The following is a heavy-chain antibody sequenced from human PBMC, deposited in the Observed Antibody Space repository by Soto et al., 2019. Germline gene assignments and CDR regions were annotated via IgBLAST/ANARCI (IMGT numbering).Heavy chain of an antibody. CDR2: IYYSGST. Sequence: SESLSLTCTVSGGSISIYYLSWIRQPPGEGLEWIGYIYYSGSTNYNPSLKSRVTISGDTSKNQFSLKLSSVTAADSAVYYCGRGSGYNWFDPRGQGTSVTVSS. CDR1: GGSISIYY. V-gene: IGHV4-59*01. J-gene: IGHJ5*02. D-gene: IGHD5-12*01. CDR3: GRGSGYNWFDP.